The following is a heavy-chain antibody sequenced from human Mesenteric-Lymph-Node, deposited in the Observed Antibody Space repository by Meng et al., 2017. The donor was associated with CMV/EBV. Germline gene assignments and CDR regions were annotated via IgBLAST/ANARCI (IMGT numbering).Heavy chain of an antibody. D-gene: IGHD3-10*01. CDR3: AHTPLITMVRGVIITPYYFDY. Sequence: TLSLTCSVSGGSVNSGSFYWTWIRQPPGKALEWLALIYWNDDKRYSPSLKSRLTITKDTSKNQVVLTMTNMDPVDTATYYCAHTPLITMVRGVIITPYYFDYWGQGTLVTVSS. V-gene: IGHV2-5*01. CDR2: IYWNDDK. CDR1: GGSVNSGSFY. J-gene: IGHJ4*02.